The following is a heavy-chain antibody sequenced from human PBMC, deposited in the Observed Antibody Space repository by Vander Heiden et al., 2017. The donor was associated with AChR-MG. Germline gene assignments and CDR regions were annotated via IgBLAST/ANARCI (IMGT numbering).Heavy chain of an antibody. CDR1: RIPFTGYS. CDR3: ARDQGWNYDPFDY. CDR2: ISTTSSYI. J-gene: IGHJ4*02. D-gene: IGHD1-7*01. V-gene: IGHV3-21*01. Sequence: EVQLVESGGGLVKPAGSLRPPCAASRIPFTGYSMNWVRQAPGKGLEWVSSISTTSSYIYYADSVKGRFTISRDNAKSALSLQMSSLRAEDTAVYYCARDQGWNYDPFDYWGQGTLVTVSS.